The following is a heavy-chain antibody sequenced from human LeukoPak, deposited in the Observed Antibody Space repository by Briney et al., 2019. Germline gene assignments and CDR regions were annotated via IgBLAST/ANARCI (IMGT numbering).Heavy chain of an antibody. CDR3: ARGVRGVIIGGGYYYYYGMDV. V-gene: IGHV4-61*01. J-gene: IGHJ6*04. CDR2: IYYSGST. D-gene: IGHD3-10*01. Sequence: SETLSLTCTVSGGSVSSGSYYWSWIRQPPGKGLEWIGYIYYSGSTNYNPSLKSRVTISVDTSKSQFSLKLSSVTAADTAVYYCARGVRGVIIGGGYYYYYGMDVWGKGTTVTVSS. CDR1: GGSVSSGSYY.